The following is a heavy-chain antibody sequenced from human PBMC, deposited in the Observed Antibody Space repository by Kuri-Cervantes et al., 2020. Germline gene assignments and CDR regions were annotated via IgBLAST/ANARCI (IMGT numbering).Heavy chain of an antibody. CDR3: ARDMGY. CDR1: GFTFDDYA. Sequence: SLKISCAASGFTFDDYAMHWVRQAPGKGLEWVSGISWNSGSIGYADSVKGRFTISRDNAKNSLYLQMNSLRAEDTAVYYCARDMGYWGRGTLVTVSS. J-gene: IGHJ4*02. V-gene: IGHV3-9*01. CDR2: ISWNSGSI.